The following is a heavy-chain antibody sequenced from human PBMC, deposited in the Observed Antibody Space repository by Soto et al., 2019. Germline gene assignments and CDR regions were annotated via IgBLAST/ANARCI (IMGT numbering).Heavy chain of an antibody. CDR1: GGPVINGDSY. J-gene: IGHJ4*02. Sequence: QVQLQESGPGLVKPSQTLSLTCTVSGGPVINGDSYLNWIRQHPEKGLEWMGYINYTRTTNYNAALKSRILISVDASKNQFSLRLTSVTAADTAVYYCARDAPGAAPYWGQGTLVTVSS. CDR2: INYTRTT. CDR3: ARDAPGAAPY. V-gene: IGHV4-31*03. D-gene: IGHD6-13*01.